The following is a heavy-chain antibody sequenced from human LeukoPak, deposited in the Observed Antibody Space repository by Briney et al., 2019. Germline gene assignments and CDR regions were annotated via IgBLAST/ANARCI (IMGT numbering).Heavy chain of an antibody. D-gene: IGHD1-26*01. V-gene: IGHV4-39*01. CDR1: GGSISSSGYY. J-gene: IGHJ5*02. CDR3: ARHEYSGSYYGLAWFDP. Sequence: SETLSLTCTVSGGSISSSGYYWGWIRQPPGKGLEWIASIYYSGSTYYNPSLKSRVTISVDTSKNQLSLKPSSLTAADTAVYYCARHEYSGSYYGLAWFDPWGQGTLVTVSS. CDR2: IYYSGST.